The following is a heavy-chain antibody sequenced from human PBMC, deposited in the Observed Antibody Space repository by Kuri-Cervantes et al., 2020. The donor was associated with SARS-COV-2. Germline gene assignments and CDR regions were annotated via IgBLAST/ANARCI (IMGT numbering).Heavy chain of an antibody. J-gene: IGHJ4*02. CDR2: ISGSGGST. Sequence: GESLKISCAASGFTVSSNYMSWVRQAPGKGLEWVSAISGSGGSTYYADSVKGRFTISRDNSKNTLYLQMNSLRAEDTAVYYCAKDPKLWPQAYFDYWGQGTLVTVSS. CDR3: AKDPKLWPQAYFDY. V-gene: IGHV3-23*01. D-gene: IGHD5-18*01. CDR1: GFTVSSNY.